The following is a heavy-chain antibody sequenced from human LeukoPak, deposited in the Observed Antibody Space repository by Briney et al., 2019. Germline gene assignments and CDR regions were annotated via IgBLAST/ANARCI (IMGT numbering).Heavy chain of an antibody. CDR2: IYPGDSDT. CDR1: GYRFTSYW. CDR3: ASQPSDCSGGSCYSGWFDP. J-gene: IGHJ5*02. D-gene: IGHD2-15*01. V-gene: IGHV5-51*01. Sequence: GESLKISCKGSGYRFTSYWIGWVRQMPGKGLEWMGIIYPGDSDTRYSPSFQGQVTISADKSISTAYLQWSSLKASDTAMYYCASQPSDCSGGSCYSGWFDPWGQGTLVTVSS.